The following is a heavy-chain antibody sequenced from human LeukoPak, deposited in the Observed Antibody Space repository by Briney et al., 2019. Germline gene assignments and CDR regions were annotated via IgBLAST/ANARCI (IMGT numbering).Heavy chain of an antibody. D-gene: IGHD1-26*01. CDR2: FLYSGTT. Sequence: PSETLSLTCSVSNGAVKNYYWTWIRQPPGQGLEWIGNFLYSGTTTCRASLDSRLIISVDNSKNTVSLRLFSVTAADTAVYYCATLVYSGSRYHFDTWGQGTLVTVSS. CDR1: NGAVKNYY. V-gene: IGHV4-59*02. CDR3: ATLVYSGSRYHFDT. J-gene: IGHJ4*02.